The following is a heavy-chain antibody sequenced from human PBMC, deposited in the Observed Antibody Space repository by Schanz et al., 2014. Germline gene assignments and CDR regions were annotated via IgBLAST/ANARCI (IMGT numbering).Heavy chain of an antibody. CDR1: RIIFGTYS. D-gene: IGHD5-12*01. V-gene: IGHV3-21*01. CDR3: ACAVATIRADSFDI. CDR2: INSRSNFI. J-gene: IGHJ3*02. Sequence: VQLVESGGGLVKPGGSLRLSCTASRIIFGTYSMNWIRQTPKGLEWVSSINSRSNFIYYADSVKGRFTISRDNAKNSLYLQMSSLRAEDTAVYYCACAVATIRADSFDIWGQGTMVAVSS.